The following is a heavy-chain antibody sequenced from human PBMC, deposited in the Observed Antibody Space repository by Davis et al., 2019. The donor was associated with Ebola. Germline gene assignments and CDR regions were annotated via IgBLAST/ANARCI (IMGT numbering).Heavy chain of an antibody. CDR1: GFTFSSYS. CDR3: AKVSGSLGY. Sequence: GGSLRLSCAASGFTFSSYSMNWVRQAPGKGLEWVSYISSSSSTIYYADSVKGRFTISRDNAKNSLYLQMNSLRAEDTAVYYCAKVSGSLGYWGQGTLVTVSS. V-gene: IGHV3-48*01. CDR2: ISSSSSTI. D-gene: IGHD3-3*01. J-gene: IGHJ4*02.